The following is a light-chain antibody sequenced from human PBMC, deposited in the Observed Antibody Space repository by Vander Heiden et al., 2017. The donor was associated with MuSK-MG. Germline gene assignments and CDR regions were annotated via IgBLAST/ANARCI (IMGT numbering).Light chain of an antibody. Sequence: QSALAQPASVSGSPGPSITISCTGTSSDVGGYNYVSWYQQHPGRAPKLMIYDVSNRPSGTSYRFSGSKSGNTASLTISGLQAEDEADYYCSSYTSNRTLVFGTGTKVTVL. CDR2: DVS. CDR1: SSDVGGYNY. J-gene: IGLJ1*01. CDR3: SSYTSNRTLV. V-gene: IGLV2-14*03.